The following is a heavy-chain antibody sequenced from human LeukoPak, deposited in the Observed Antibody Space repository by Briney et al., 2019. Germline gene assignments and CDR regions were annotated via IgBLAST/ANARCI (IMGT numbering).Heavy chain of an antibody. V-gene: IGHV1-69*13. Sequence: SVKVSCKASGGTFSSYAISWVRQAPGQGLEWMGGIIPIFGTANYAQKFQGRVTITADESTSTAYMELSSLRSEDTAVYNCARDGSDSNYDWFDPWGQGTLVTVSS. CDR3: ARDGSDSNYDWFDP. CDR1: GGTFSSYA. D-gene: IGHD4-11*01. CDR2: IIPIFGTA. J-gene: IGHJ5*02.